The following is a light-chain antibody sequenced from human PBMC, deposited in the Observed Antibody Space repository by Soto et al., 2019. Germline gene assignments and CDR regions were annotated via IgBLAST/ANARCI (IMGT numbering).Light chain of an antibody. J-gene: IGKJ5*01. Sequence: IVLTHSPSALSLPPWQRVTPSCRASQSVDINLAWYQQKPGQAPRLLIYGASTRATDMSGTFSGRGSGTEFTLTISNVRPEDFAVYYCQQYGTPRSVTFGQGTRLEIK. CDR2: GAS. CDR1: QSVDIN. V-gene: IGKV3-15*01. CDR3: QQYGTPRSVT.